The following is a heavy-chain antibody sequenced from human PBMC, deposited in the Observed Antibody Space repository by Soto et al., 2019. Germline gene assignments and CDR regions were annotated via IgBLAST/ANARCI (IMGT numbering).Heavy chain of an antibody. J-gene: IGHJ6*02. V-gene: IGHV3-9*01. CDR1: GFTFDDYA. CDR3: AKGWGHYYYYGMDV. CDR2: ISWNSGSI. Sequence: EVQLVESGGGLVQPGRSLRLSCAASGFTFDDYAMHWVRQAPGKGLEWVSGISWNSGSIGYADSVKGRFTISRDNAKNSLYLQMNSLSAEDTALYYCAKGWGHYYYYGMDVWGQGTTVTVSS. D-gene: IGHD1-26*01.